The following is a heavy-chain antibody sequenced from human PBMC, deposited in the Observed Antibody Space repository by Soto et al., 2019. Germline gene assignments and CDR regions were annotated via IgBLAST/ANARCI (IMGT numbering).Heavy chain of an antibody. D-gene: IGHD3-22*01. V-gene: IGHV4-59*01. Sequence: PSETLSLTCTVSGGSISGYYWSWIRQPPGKGLEWIGYIYYSGSTNYNPSLKSRVTISVDTSKNQFSLKLSSVTAADTAVYYCARGRLSSGSNYWGQGTLVTVSS. CDR1: GGSISGYY. CDR2: IYYSGST. CDR3: ARGRLSSGSNY. J-gene: IGHJ4*02.